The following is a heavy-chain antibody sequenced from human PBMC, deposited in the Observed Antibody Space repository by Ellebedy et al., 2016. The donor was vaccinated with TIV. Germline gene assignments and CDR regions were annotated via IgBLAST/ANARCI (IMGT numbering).Heavy chain of an antibody. D-gene: IGHD4-17*01. J-gene: IGHJ4*02. Sequence: ASVKVSCKASGGTFSSYVITWVRQAPGQGLEWMGGIIPLFGTANNAQKFQGRVTITADESASTAYMELSRLRSEDTAVYYCARGGYGDPFDYWGQGTLVTVSS. CDR3: ARGGYGDPFDY. CDR2: IIPLFGTA. CDR1: GGTFSSYV. V-gene: IGHV1-69*13.